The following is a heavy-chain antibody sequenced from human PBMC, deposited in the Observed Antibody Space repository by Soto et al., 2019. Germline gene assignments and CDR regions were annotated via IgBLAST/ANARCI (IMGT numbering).Heavy chain of an antibody. CDR1: GFTFSSYE. V-gene: IGHV3-48*03. J-gene: IGHJ4*02. D-gene: IGHD2-21*02. CDR2: ISSSGSTK. Sequence: EVQLVESGGGLVQPGGSLRLSCAASGFTFSSYEMNWVRQAPGKGLEWVSYISSSGSTKYYADSVKGRFTISRDNAKNSLYLQMNSLRAEDTAVYYFARDGGDLYNMSPSLYYFDYWGQGTLVTVSS. CDR3: ARDGGDLYNMSPSLYYFDY.